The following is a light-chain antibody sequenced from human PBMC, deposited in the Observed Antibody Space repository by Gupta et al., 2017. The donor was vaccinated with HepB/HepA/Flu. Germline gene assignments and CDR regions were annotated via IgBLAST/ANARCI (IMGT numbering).Light chain of an antibody. CDR1: RSVSSSS. J-gene: IGKJ1*01. CDR3: QQYGSSPWT. V-gene: IGKV3-20*01. Sequence: EIVFTQSPGTLSLSPGERATLSCRASRSVSSSSLAWYQQKPGQAPRLLIYGASSRATGIPDRFSGSGSGTDFTLTISRLEPEDFAVYYCQQYGSSPWTFGQGTKVEIK. CDR2: GAS.